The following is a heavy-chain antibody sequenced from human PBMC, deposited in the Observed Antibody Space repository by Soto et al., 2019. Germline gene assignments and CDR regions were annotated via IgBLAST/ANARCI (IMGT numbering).Heavy chain of an antibody. CDR2: IYYSGST. CDR3: AREGCSGGSCYDY. Sequence: PSETLSLTCTVSGGSISSYYWRWIRQTPGKGLEWIGYIYYSGSTNYNPSLKSRVTISVDTSKNQFSLKLSSVTAADTAVYYCAREGCSGGSCYDYWGQGTLVTVSS. D-gene: IGHD2-15*01. V-gene: IGHV4-59*01. J-gene: IGHJ4*02. CDR1: GGSISSYY.